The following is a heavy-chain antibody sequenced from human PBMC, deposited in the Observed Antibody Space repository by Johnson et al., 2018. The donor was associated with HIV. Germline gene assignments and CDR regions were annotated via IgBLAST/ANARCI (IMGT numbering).Heavy chain of an antibody. CDR3: AKPAVGDGYKRDAFDI. V-gene: IGHV3-9*01. J-gene: IGHJ3*02. D-gene: IGHD5-24*01. CDR1: GITFDDYA. CDR2: ISWHSGGV. Sequence: VQLVESGGGLVQPGKSLRLSCGVSGITFDDYAMHWVRQAPGKGLEWVSDISWHSGGVAKTDSVKGRFTISRDNAKNSLYLQMNSLRAEDTAVYYCAKPAVGDGYKRDAFDIWGQGTMVTVSS.